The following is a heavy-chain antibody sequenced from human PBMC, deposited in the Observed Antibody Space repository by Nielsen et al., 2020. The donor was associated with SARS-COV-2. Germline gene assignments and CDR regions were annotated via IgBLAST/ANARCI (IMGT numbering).Heavy chain of an antibody. CDR2: IYSGGSST. CDR3: SSPTVAY. Sequence: GESLKISCAASGFTFSSYAMSWVRQAPGKGLEWVSVIYSGGSSTYYADSVKGRFTISRDDSKNTAYLQMNSLKTEDTAVYYCSSPTVAYWGQGTLVTVSS. V-gene: IGHV3-23*03. CDR1: GFTFSSYA. J-gene: IGHJ4*02. D-gene: IGHD4-23*01.